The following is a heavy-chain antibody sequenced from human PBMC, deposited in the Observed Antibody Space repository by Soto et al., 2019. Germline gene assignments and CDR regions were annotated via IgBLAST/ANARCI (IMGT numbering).Heavy chain of an antibody. CDR3: ARRGQLVYWFAP. V-gene: IGHV3-21*01. D-gene: IGHD6-13*01. J-gene: IGHJ5*02. CDR2: ISSSSSYI. Sequence: GSLRLSCAASGFTFSSYSMNWVRQAPGKGLEWVSSISSSSSYIYYADSVKGRFTISRDNAKNSLYLQMNSLRAEDTAVYYCARRGQLVYWFAPWGQGTLVTVSS. CDR1: GFTFSSYS.